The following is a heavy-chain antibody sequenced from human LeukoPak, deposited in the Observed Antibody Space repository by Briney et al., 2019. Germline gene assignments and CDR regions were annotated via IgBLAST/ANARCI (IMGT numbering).Heavy chain of an antibody. CDR1: GYTFTSYY. J-gene: IGHJ5*02. Sequence: ASVKVSCKSSGYTFTSYYMHWVRQAPGQGLEWMGIINPSGSSTSYSQKFQGRVTMTRDTSTSTVYMELSSLRSEDTAAHYCARSPRSSGWYGWWFDPWGQGTLFTVSS. D-gene: IGHD6-19*01. CDR2: INPSGSST. CDR3: ARSPRSSGWYGWWFDP. V-gene: IGHV1-46*03.